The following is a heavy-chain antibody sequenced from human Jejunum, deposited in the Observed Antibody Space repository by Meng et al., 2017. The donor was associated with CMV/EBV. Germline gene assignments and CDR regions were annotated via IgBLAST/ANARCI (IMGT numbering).Heavy chain of an antibody. CDR1: GFNLGSYW. J-gene: IGHJ3*02. D-gene: IGHD2-8*01. CDR2: IKEDGSER. V-gene: IGHV3-7*01. Sequence: SCAASGFNLGSYWMSWVRRAPGKGLEWVANIKEDGSERSYVDSVKGRFTISRDNAKNSLYLQMNSLRAEDTAVYYCATVNGHAFDIWGQGTMVTVSS. CDR3: ATVNGHAFDI.